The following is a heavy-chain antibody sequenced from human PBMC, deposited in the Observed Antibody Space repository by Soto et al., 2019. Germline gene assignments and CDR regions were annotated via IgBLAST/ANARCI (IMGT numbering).Heavy chain of an antibody. CDR2: INAGNGNT. V-gene: IGHV1-3*01. J-gene: IGHJ6*02. CDR1: GYTFTSYA. D-gene: IGHD3-9*01. CDR3: ARDPDILTGYHYYYGMDV. Sequence: AXVKVSCKASGYTFTSYAMHWVRQAPGQRLEWMGWINAGNGNTKYSQKFQGRVTITRDTSASTAYMELSSLRSEDTAVYYCARDPDILTGYHYYYGMDVWGQGTTVTVSS.